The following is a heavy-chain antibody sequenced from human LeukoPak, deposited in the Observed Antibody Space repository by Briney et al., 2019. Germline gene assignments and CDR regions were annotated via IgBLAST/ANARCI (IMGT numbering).Heavy chain of an antibody. CDR3: AREASVVVITTIDAFDI. J-gene: IGHJ3*02. Sequence: GGSLRLSCAASGFTFSNAWMSWVRQAPGKGLEWVGRIKSKTDGGTTDYAAPVKGRFTISRDDSKNTLYLQMNSLRAEDTAVYYCAREASVVVITTIDAFDIWGQGTMVTVSS. CDR2: IKSKTDGGTT. V-gene: IGHV3-15*01. D-gene: IGHD3-22*01. CDR1: GFTFSNAW.